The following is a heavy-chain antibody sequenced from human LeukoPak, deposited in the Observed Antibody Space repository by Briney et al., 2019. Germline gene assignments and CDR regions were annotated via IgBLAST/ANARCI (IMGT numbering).Heavy chain of an antibody. CDR1: GGTFSSYA. CDR3: ARVRKDRAMVFDY. J-gene: IGHJ4*02. Sequence: SVKVSCKASGGTFSSYAISWVRQAPGQGLEWMGGIIPIFGTANYAQKFQGRATITADKSTSTAYMELSSLRSEDTAVYYCARVRKDRAMVFDYWGQGTLVTVSS. V-gene: IGHV1-69*06. CDR2: IIPIFGTA. D-gene: IGHD5-18*01.